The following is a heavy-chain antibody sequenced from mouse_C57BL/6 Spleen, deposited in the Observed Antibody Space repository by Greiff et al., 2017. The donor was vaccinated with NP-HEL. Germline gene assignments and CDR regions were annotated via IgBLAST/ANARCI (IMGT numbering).Heavy chain of an antibody. V-gene: IGHV5-17*01. CDR1: GFTFSDYG. CDR3: ARGGSDCDY. J-gene: IGHJ2*01. D-gene: IGHD1-1*01. Sequence: EVQLVESGGGLVKPGGSLKLSCAASGFTFSDYGMHWVRQAPEKGLEWVAYISSGSSTIYYADTVKGRFTISRDNAKNTLFMQMTSLRSEDTAMYYCARGGSDCDYWGQGTTLTVSS. CDR2: ISSGSSTI.